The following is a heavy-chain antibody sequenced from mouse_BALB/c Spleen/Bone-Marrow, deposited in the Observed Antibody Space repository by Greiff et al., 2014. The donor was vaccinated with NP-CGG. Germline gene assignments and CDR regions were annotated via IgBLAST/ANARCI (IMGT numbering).Heavy chain of an antibody. Sequence: EVQGVESGGGLVQPGGSRKLSCAASGFIFSSFGIHWVRQAPEKGLEWVAYISSDSSTIYYADTVKGRFTISRDNPKNTLFLQMTSLRSEDTAMYYCARSNYVGYYAMDYWGQGTSVTVSS. V-gene: IGHV5-17*02. CDR3: ARSNYVGYYAMDY. J-gene: IGHJ4*01. D-gene: IGHD1-1*01. CDR1: GFIFSSFG. CDR2: ISSDSSTI.